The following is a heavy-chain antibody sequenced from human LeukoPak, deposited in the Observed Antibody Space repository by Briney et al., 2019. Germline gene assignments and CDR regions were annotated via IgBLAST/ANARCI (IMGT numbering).Heavy chain of an antibody. Sequence: GGSLRLSCAASGFNFGSYGMHWVRQAPGKGLEWVAVIWYDGSNKYYADSVKGRFTISRDNSKNTLYLQMNSLRAEDTAVYYCARFYDSSGYYYPDAFDIWGQGTMVTVSS. CDR1: GFNFGSYG. D-gene: IGHD3-22*01. CDR2: IWYDGSNK. CDR3: ARFYDSSGYYYPDAFDI. J-gene: IGHJ3*02. V-gene: IGHV3-33*08.